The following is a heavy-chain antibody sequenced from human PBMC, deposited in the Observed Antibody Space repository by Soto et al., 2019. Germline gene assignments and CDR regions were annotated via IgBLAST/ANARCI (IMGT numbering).Heavy chain of an antibody. V-gene: IGHV4-4*02. D-gene: IGHD3-10*01. Sequence: SETLSLTCAVSGGSISSSNWWSWVRQPPGKGLEWIGEIYHSGSTNYNPSLKSRVTISVDKSKNQFSLKLSSVTAADTAVYYCARRRDGNLQFGEFYYYYGMDVWGQGTTVTVSS. CDR2: IYHSGST. CDR1: GGSISSSNW. J-gene: IGHJ6*02. CDR3: ARRRDGNLQFGEFYYYYGMDV.